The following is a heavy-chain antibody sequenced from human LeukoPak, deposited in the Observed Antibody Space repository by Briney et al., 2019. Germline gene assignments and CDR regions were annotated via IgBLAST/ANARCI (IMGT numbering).Heavy chain of an antibody. CDR1: GFTFSSYS. Sequence: GGSLRLSCAASGFTFSSYSMNWVRQAPGKGLEWVSSISSSNSYIYYADSVKGRFTISRDNAKNSLYLQMNSLRAEDTAVYYCARGLILGYCSSTSCYRGGFDYWGQGTLVTVSS. CDR2: ISSSNSYI. D-gene: IGHD2-2*01. V-gene: IGHV3-21*01. CDR3: ARGLILGYCSSTSCYRGGFDY. J-gene: IGHJ4*02.